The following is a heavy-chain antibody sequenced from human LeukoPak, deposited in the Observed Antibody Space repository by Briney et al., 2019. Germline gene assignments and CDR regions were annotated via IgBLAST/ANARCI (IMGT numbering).Heavy chain of an antibody. CDR3: ARGRGGSGSYSPPYNWFDP. Sequence: SETLSLTCAVYGGSFSGYYWNWIRQPPGKGLEWIGEINHSGSANYNPSLKSRVTISVDTSKNQFSLKLSSVTAADTAVYYCARGRGGSGSYSPPYNWFDPWGQGTLVTVSS. CDR2: INHSGSA. D-gene: IGHD3-10*01. J-gene: IGHJ5*02. CDR1: GGSFSGYY. V-gene: IGHV4-34*01.